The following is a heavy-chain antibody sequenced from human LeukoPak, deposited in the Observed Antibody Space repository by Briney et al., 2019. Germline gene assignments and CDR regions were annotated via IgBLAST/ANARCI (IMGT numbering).Heavy chain of an antibody. CDR1: GGSFSGCY. CDR3: ARGPLRRSSSFVRAFDI. V-gene: IGHV4-34*01. Sequence: SETLSLTCAVYGGSFSGCYWSWIRQPPGKGLEWIGEINHSGSTNYNPSLKSRVTISVDTSKNQFSLKLSSVTAADTAVYYCARGPLRRSSSFVRAFDIWGQGTMVTVSS. D-gene: IGHD6-6*01. J-gene: IGHJ3*02. CDR2: INHSGST.